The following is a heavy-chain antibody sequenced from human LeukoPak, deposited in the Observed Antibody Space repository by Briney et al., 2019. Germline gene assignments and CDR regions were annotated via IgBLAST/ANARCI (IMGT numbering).Heavy chain of an antibody. CDR2: ISGGGGNT. V-gene: IGHV3-23*01. D-gene: IGHD4-23*01. Sequence: GGSLRLSCVGSGFTFSSYAMSWVRQAPGKGPEWVSAISGGGGNTYYAGSVKGRFTISRDGSKNTLFLQMNSLRAEDTAVYYCAKSPYVGDHGGPSAWGQGTLVTVSS. CDR3: AKSPYVGDHGGPSA. J-gene: IGHJ5*02. CDR1: GFTFSSYA.